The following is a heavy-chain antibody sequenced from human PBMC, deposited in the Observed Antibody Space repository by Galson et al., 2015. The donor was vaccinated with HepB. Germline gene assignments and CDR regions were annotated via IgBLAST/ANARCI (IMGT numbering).Heavy chain of an antibody. J-gene: IGHJ3*02. CDR1: GYTFTSYY. Sequence: SVKVSCKASGYTFTSYYMHWVRQAPGQGLEWMGIINPSGGSTSYAQKFQGRVTMTRDTSTSTVYMELSSLRSEDTAVYYCAREEGFAAAGHDAFDIWGQGTMVTVSS. CDR3: AREEGFAAAGHDAFDI. V-gene: IGHV1-46*01. CDR2: INPSGGST. D-gene: IGHD6-13*01.